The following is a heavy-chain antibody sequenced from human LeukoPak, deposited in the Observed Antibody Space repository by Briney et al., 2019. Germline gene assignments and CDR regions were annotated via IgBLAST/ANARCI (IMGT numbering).Heavy chain of an antibody. Sequence: GGPLSLSCGASGFLFTNYAMQWVPQARGRGLGRVSIMSSDGDTSYADSVKGGFSTSRDVSKNTLYLQMSSLRADDTTMYYCGEGGEMRTFFFDSWGQGSLVTVSS. V-gene: IGHV3-NL1*01. CDR3: GEGGEMRTFFFDS. CDR2: MSSDGDT. D-gene: IGHD2/OR15-2a*01. CDR1: GFLFTNYA. J-gene: IGHJ4*02.